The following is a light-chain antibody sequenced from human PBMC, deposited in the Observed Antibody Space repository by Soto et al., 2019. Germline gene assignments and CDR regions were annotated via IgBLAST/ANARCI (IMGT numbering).Light chain of an antibody. CDR1: QSSSSY. Sequence: DIQITQSPSSLSASVGDKVTITCRARQSSSSYVNWCQQKPGKAPKLLIYAASSLQSRVPSRFSGSGAGTDFTLTISSLQPEDFATYYCQQSYRTRWTFGQGTKVDIK. CDR3: QQSYRTRWT. V-gene: IGKV1-39*01. CDR2: AAS. J-gene: IGKJ1*01.